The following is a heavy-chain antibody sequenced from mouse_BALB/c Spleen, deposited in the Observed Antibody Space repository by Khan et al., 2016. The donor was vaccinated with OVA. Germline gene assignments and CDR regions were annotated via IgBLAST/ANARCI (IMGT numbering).Heavy chain of an antibody. D-gene: IGHD2-14*01. Sequence: EVELVESGGGLVKPGGSPKLSCAASGFTFSSYVMSWVRQTPEKRLAWVASISSGGTPYYPDSVKGRFTISRDNAMNILYLQMSSLRSEDTAIYYCTREAYRYDEYYFDYGGQGTTLTVSS. CDR3: TREAYRYDEYYFDY. CDR1: GFTFSSYV. J-gene: IGHJ2*01. V-gene: IGHV5-6-5*01. CDR2: ISSGGTP.